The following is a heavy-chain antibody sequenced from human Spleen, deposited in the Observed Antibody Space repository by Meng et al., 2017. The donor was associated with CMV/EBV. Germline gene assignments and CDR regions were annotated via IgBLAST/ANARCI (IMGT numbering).Heavy chain of an antibody. CDR2: IHQDGSEK. D-gene: IGHD3-10*01. J-gene: IGHJ4*02. CDR1: GFTVSGNY. CDR3: ARGIWFGELIDY. V-gene: IGHV3-7*01. Sequence: GESLKISCAASGFTVSGNYMSWVRQAPGKGLEWVANIHQDGSEKYYVDSVKGRFTISRDNAKKSLYLQMNSLRVEDTAVYYCARGIWFGELIDYWGQGTLVTVSS.